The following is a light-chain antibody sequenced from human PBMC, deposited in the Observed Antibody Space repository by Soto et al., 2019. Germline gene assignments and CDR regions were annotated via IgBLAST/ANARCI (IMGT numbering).Light chain of an antibody. CDR2: GAS. V-gene: IGKV3-20*01. Sequence: EIVLTQSPGTLSFSPGERATLTCRASQSVSSSYLAWYQQKPGQAPRLLIYGASSRATGIPGRFSGSGSGTDFTLTISRLEPEDFAVYYCQQYGNSPFTFGPATKVDLK. J-gene: IGKJ3*01. CDR3: QQYGNSPFT. CDR1: QSVSSSY.